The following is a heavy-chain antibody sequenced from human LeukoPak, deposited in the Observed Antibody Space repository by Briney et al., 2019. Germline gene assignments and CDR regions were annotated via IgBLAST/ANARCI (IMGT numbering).Heavy chain of an antibody. V-gene: IGHV1-46*01. CDR2: INPSGGST. CDR3: ARDTGGENWFDP. CDR1: GYTFTSYY. J-gene: IGHJ5*02. Sequence: ASVTVSCTASGYTFTSYYMHWVRQAPGQGLEWMGIINPSGGSTSYAQKFQGRVTMTRDTSTSTVYMELSSLRSEDTAVYYCARDTGGENWFDPWGQGTLVTVSS. D-gene: IGHD1-14*01.